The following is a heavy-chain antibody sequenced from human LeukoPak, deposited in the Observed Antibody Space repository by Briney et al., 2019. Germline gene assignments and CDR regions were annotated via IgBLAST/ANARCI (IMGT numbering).Heavy chain of an antibody. V-gene: IGHV4-59*01. CDR2: IHYTGST. CDR3: ARGGSPANWGSLFLDL. D-gene: IGHD7-27*01. J-gene: IGHJ2*01. Sequence: SETLSLTCQVFGGSISSYYWSWIRQSPGKGLEYIGYIHYTGSTTYTPSLRSRVSISVDTSKNYFSLKLTSGTAAETGAYYCARGGSPANWGSLFLDLWGRGTLVTVSS. CDR1: GGSISSYY.